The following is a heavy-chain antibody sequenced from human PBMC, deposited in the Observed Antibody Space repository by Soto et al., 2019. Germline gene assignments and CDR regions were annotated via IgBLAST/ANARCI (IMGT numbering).Heavy chain of an antibody. Sequence: GGSLRLSCAASGFTFSTYAMSWVRQAPGKGLEWVSGISNSGGNTYYADSVKGRFTISRDNSKSTLHLQMNSLRAEDTAVYYCAKDPYYDSGGHPPDYWGQGTLVTVSS. CDR1: GFTFSTYA. CDR3: AKDPYYDSGGHPPDY. V-gene: IGHV3-23*01. J-gene: IGHJ4*02. D-gene: IGHD3-10*01. CDR2: ISNSGGNT.